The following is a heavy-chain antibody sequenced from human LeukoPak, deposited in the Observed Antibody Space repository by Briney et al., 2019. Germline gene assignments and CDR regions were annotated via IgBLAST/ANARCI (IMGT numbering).Heavy chain of an antibody. V-gene: IGHV3-74*01. D-gene: IGHD2-8*02. CDR1: GLTFRSYW. CDR3: ARVLTGSWDWFDP. Sequence: GGSLRLSCAASGLTFRSYWMHWVRQAPGKGLVWVSRINSDGSSTSYADSVKGRFTISRDNAKNTLYLQMNSLRAEDTAVYYCARVLTGSWDWFDPWGQGTLVTVSS. J-gene: IGHJ5*02. CDR2: INSDGSST.